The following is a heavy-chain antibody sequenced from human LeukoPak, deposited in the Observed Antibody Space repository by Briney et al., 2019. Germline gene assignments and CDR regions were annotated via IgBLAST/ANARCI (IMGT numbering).Heavy chain of an antibody. CDR3: ARGPGTWYYY. CDR2: INHSGST. V-gene: IGHV4-39*07. Sequence: PSETLSLTCTVSGGSISSSSYYWSWIRQLPGKGLEWIGEINHSGSTNYNPSLKSRVTISIDTSKNQFSLKRSSVTAADTALYYCARGPGTWYYYWGQGTLVTVSS. CDR1: GGSISSSSYY. D-gene: IGHD6-13*01. J-gene: IGHJ4*02.